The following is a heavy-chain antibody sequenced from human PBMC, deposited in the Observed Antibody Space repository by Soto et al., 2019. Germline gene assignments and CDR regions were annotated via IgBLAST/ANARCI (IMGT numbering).Heavy chain of an antibody. CDR2: IYNSGST. J-gene: IGHJ6*02. Sequence: SETLSLTCTVPGGSISSGDYYWSWIRQHPGKGLEWIGHIYNSGSTYYNPSLKSRVTISVDTSKNQFSLKLNSVTAADTAVYYCARVSYSRCPRYYCYGLAVWGQRTTVTGSS. CDR1: GGSISSGDYY. V-gene: IGHV4-31*03. D-gene: IGHD6-13*01. CDR3: ARVSYSRCPRYYCYGLAV.